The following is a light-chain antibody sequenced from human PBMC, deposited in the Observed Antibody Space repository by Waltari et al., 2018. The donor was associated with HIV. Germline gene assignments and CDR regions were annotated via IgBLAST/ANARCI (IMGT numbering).Light chain of an antibody. CDR1: QGILNN. V-gene: IGKV1-9*01. CDR2: DAS. Sequence: DIQLTQSPSFLSASVGDTVTITCRASQGILNNVAWYQQKPGKAPKSLIYDASTLQSGVPSRFSGSGSGTEFTLTISSLQPEDFATYYCQQVKSYPLTFGQGTRLEIK. J-gene: IGKJ5*01. CDR3: QQVKSYPLT.